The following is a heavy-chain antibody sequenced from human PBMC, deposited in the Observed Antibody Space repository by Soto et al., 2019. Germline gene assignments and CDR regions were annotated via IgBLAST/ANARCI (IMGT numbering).Heavy chain of an antibody. D-gene: IGHD2-2*01. CDR2: ISYDGSNK. Sequence: GGSLRLSCAASGFTFSSYAMHWVRQAPGKGLGWVAVISYDGSNKYYADSVKGRFTISRDNSKNTLYLQMNSLRAEDTAVYYCARDRDQLLSSYYYYGMDVWGQGTTVTVSS. CDR3: ARDRDQLLSSYYYYGMDV. CDR1: GFTFSSYA. V-gene: IGHV3-30-3*01. J-gene: IGHJ6*02.